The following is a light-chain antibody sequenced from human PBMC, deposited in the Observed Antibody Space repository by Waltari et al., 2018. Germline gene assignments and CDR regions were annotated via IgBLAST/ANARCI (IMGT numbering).Light chain of an antibody. CDR1: QSLLHSNGKTY. Sequence: DIVMTQTPLSLSVTPGQPASISCKSTQSLLHSNGKTYLSWFLQKPGQSPQLLIYEVSSRVSGVPDRFSGSGSGTDFTLKISRVEAEDVGTYYCMQGIHRWTFGQGTKVEIQ. J-gene: IGKJ1*01. CDR3: MQGIHRWT. V-gene: IGKV2-29*01. CDR2: EVS.